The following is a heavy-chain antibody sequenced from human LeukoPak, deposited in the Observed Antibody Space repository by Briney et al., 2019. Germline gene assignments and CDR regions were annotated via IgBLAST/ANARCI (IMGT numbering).Heavy chain of an antibody. CDR1: GFTFSSYG. CDR3: AKDGLISGSGSYPDY. D-gene: IGHD3-10*01. CDR2: ISYDGSNK. Sequence: GRSLRLSCAASGFTFSSYGMHWVRQAPGKGLEWVAVISYDGSNKYYAGSVKGRFTISRDNSKNTLYLQMNSLRAEDTAVYYCAKDGLISGSGSYPDYWGQGTLVTVSS. J-gene: IGHJ4*02. V-gene: IGHV3-30*18.